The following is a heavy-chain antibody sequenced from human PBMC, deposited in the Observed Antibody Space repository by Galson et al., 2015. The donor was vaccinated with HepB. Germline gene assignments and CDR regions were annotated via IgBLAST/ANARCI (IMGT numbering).Heavy chain of an antibody. CDR3: ARDRGAFDI. J-gene: IGHJ3*02. V-gene: IGHV3-33*01. Sequence: SLRLSCAASGFTFSSYGMHWVRQAPGKGLEWVAVIWYDGSNKYYADSVKGRFTISRDNSKNMLYLQMNSLRAEDTAVYYCARDRGAFDIWGQGTMVTVSS. CDR1: GFTFSSYG. CDR2: IWYDGSNK.